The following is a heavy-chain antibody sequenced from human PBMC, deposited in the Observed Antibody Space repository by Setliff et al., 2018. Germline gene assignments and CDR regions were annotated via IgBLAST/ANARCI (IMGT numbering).Heavy chain of an antibody. D-gene: IGHD3-22*01. J-gene: IGHJ6*03. CDR3: ARLDLTGYDSSGYYYALEYYYYMDV. Sequence: GGSLRLSCAASGFMFSDYAMSWVRQAPGKGLEWVSTISASGAATHYADSVKGRFTISRDNANQSLYLQMNSLRAEDTAVYYCARLDLTGYDSSGYYYALEYYYYMDVWGKGTTVTVSS. CDR2: ISASGAAT. V-gene: IGHV3-23*01. CDR1: GFMFSDYA.